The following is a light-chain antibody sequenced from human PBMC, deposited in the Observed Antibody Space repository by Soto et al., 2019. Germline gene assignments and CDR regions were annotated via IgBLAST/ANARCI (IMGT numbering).Light chain of an antibody. J-gene: IGKJ1*01. CDR3: QQYNKWPLT. Sequence: EIMMTQSPGTLSASPGERATLSCRASQSVSSNLAWYQQKPGRPPRLLIYAVSTRATGIPARFSGSGSGTEFTLTISSLQSEDFAVYYCQQYNKWPLTFGQGTKVEIK. CDR1: QSVSSN. V-gene: IGKV3-15*01. CDR2: AVS.